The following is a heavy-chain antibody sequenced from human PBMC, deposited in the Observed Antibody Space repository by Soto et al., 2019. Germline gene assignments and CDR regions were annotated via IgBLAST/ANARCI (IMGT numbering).Heavy chain of an antibody. J-gene: IGHJ4*02. CDR2: VSYSGNT. D-gene: IGHD6-13*01. V-gene: IGHV4-39*01. CDR1: GGSISRNGYY. CDR3: ARRSIATTGQPFDY. Sequence: SETLSLTCTVSGGSISRNGYYWAWIRHPPGEGLGWIGSVSYSGNTFSNPSLKSRVTISGDTSKNQFSLKLSSVTAADTAVYYCARRSIATTGQPFDYWGQGTLVTVS.